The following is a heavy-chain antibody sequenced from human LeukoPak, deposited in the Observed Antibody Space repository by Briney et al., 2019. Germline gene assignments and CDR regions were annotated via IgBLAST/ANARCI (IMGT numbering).Heavy chain of an antibody. Sequence: GGTLRLSCAASGFTFSSCGMSWVRQAPGKGLEWVSAISGSGGSTYYADSVKGRFTISRDNSKNTLYLQMNSLRAEDTAVYYCAKVVVAAKWAFDIWGQGTMVTVSS. CDR3: AKVVVAAKWAFDI. CDR1: GFTFSSCG. CDR2: ISGSGGST. D-gene: IGHD2-15*01. J-gene: IGHJ3*02. V-gene: IGHV3-23*01.